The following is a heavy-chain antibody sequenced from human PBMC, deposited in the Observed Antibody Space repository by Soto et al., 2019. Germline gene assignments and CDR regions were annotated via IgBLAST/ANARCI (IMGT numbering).Heavy chain of an antibody. J-gene: IGHJ6*02. Sequence: GASVKVSCKASGYTFTSYAMHWVRQAPGQRLEWMGWINAGNGNTKYSQKFQGRVTITRDTSASTAYMELSSLRSEDTAVYYCAREHPRVGIVVGPAAIHSGMDVWGQGTTVSV. CDR2: INAGNGNT. V-gene: IGHV1-3*01. CDR3: AREHPRVGIVVGPAAIHSGMDV. CDR1: GYTFTSYA. D-gene: IGHD2-2*01.